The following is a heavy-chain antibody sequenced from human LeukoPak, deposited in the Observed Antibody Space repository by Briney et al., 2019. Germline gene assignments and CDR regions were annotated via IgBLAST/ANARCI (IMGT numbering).Heavy chain of an antibody. CDR2: INHSGST. J-gene: IGHJ4*02. Sequence: SETLSLTCAVSGGSFSGYYWSWIRQPPGKGLEWIGEINHSGSTNYNPSPKSRVTISVDTSKNLFSLKLSSVTAADTAVYYCARHPRVAARYYFDYWGQGTLVTVSS. D-gene: IGHD6-6*01. CDR3: ARHPRVAARYYFDY. CDR1: GGSFSGYY. V-gene: IGHV4-34*01.